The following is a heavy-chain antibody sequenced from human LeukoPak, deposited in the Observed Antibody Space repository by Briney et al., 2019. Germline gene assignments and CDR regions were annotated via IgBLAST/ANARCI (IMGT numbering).Heavy chain of an antibody. CDR2: IYYSGST. J-gene: IGHJ4*02. D-gene: IGHD3-3*01. CDR3: AKTQRFLEWLPPWGY. CDR1: GGSISSYY. Sequence: PSETLSLTCTVSGGSISSYYWSWIRQPPGKGLEWIGYIYYSGSTNYNPSLKSRVTISVDTSKNQFSLKLSSVTAADTAVYYCAKTQRFLEWLPPWGYWGQGTLVTVSS. V-gene: IGHV4-59*01.